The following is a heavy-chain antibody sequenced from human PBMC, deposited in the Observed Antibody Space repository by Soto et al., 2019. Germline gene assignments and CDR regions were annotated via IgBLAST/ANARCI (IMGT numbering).Heavy chain of an antibody. J-gene: IGHJ4*02. CDR1: GFTFSSYW. CDR3: ARDPMVRGVTRTDY. CDR2: IKQDGSEK. Sequence: GGSLRLSCAASGFTFSSYWMSWVRQAPGKGLEWVANIKQDGSEKYCVDSVKGRFTISRDNAKNSLYLQMNSLRAEDTAVYYCARDPMVRGVTRTDYWGQGTLVTVSS. D-gene: IGHD3-10*01. V-gene: IGHV3-7*01.